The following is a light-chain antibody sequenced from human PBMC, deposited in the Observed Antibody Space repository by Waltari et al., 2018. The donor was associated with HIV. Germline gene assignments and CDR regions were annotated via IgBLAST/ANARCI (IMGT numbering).Light chain of an antibody. J-gene: IGLJ3*02. CDR1: SSNIGSNP. CDR2: TNI. V-gene: IGLV1-44*01. Sequence: QSVLTQPPSASGTPGQRVNISCSGGSSNIGSNPVHWYRQFPGEAPKLLIYTNIQRPSGVPDRFSGSKSATSASLAISGLQSEDEADFYCAVWDDSLRSVLFGGGTRLTVL. CDR3: AVWDDSLRSVL.